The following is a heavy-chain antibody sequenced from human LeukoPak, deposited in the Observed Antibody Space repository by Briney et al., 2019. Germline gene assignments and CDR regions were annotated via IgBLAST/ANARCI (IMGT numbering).Heavy chain of an antibody. Sequence: GSLRLSCAASGFAFSDFYMSWIRQAPGKGLEWIGEINHSGSTNYNPSLKSRVTISVDTSKNQFSLKLSSVTAADTAVYYCARADYYDSSGYYYAWFDPWGQGTLVTVSS. D-gene: IGHD3-22*01. J-gene: IGHJ5*02. CDR3: ARADYYDSSGYYYAWFDP. CDR2: INHSGST. V-gene: IGHV4-34*01. CDR1: GFAFSDFY.